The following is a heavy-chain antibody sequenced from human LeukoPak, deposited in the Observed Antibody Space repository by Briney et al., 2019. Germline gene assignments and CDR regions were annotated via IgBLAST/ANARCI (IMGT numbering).Heavy chain of an antibody. CDR1: GGSISSYY. V-gene: IGHV4-59*08. CDR2: IHNSGGT. CDR3: ARPSGNYAADAFDI. Sequence: SETLSLTCTVSGGSISSYYWSWIRQPPGKGLEWIGYIHNSGGTKYNPSLKSRVTISVDTSKNQFSLKLSSVTAADTAVYYCARPSGNYAADAFDIWGQGTMVTVSS. J-gene: IGHJ3*02. D-gene: IGHD1-26*01.